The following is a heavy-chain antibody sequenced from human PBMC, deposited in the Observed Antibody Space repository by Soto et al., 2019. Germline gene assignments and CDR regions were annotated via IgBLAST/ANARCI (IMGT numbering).Heavy chain of an antibody. CDR3: ARGYMVDGYIN. Sequence: SETLSLTCTVSGGSVTSGSYYWSWVRQPPGKGLEWIGYIYYSGSTNYNPSLKSRVTILVDTSKNQFSLKLSPVTAADTAVYYCARGYMVDGYINWGQGTLVTVSS. CDR1: GGSVTSGSYY. CDR2: IYYSGST. V-gene: IGHV4-61*01. J-gene: IGHJ4*02. D-gene: IGHD5-12*01.